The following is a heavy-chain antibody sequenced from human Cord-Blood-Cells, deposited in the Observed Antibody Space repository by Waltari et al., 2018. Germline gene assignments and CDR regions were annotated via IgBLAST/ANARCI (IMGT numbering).Heavy chain of an antibody. V-gene: IGHV3-23*01. J-gene: IGHJ4*02. CDR1: GFTFSSYA. CDR2: IIGCGGST. CDR3: AKDAQVGATYYFDY. D-gene: IGHD1-26*01. Sequence: EVQLLESGGGLVQHGGSLRLSCAASGFTFSSYAMIWVRQAPGKGVEWVSAIIGCGGSTYYADPVKGRSTISRDNAKTTLYLQMNSLRAEDTAVYYCAKDAQVGATYYFDYWGQGTLVTVSS.